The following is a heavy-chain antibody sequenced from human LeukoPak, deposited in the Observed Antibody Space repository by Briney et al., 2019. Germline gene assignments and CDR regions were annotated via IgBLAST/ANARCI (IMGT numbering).Heavy chain of an antibody. CDR1: GFTFDIYW. CDR2: IKHDGSEK. V-gene: IGHV3-7*01. J-gene: IGHJ4*02. D-gene: IGHD2-15*01. Sequence: GGSLRLSCAASGFTFDIYWMTWVRQAPGKGLERVANIKHDGSEKHFVDSVKGRFTVSRDNARNSLFLQMNSLRAEDTAVYFCARLMLGYCGGGSCYDPFDNWGQGTLVTVSS. CDR3: ARLMLGYCGGGSCYDPFDN.